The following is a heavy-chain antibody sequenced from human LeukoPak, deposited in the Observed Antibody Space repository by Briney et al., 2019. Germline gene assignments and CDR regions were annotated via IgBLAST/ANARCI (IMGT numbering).Heavy chain of an antibody. Sequence: GGSLRLSCAASGFTFRDYWMSWVRQAPGKGLEWVANIQQDGSEKYYVDSVKGRFTISRDNAKKSLFLQVSSLRGEDTAVYYCARDRGFSYGIDFWGQGTLVTVSS. D-gene: IGHD5-18*01. V-gene: IGHV3-7*04. CDR2: IQQDGSEK. CDR3: ARDRGFSYGIDF. CDR1: GFTFRDYW. J-gene: IGHJ4*02.